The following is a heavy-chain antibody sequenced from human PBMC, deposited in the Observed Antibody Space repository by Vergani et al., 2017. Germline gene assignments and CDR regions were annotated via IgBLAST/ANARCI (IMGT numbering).Heavy chain of an antibody. CDR3: ARADEYSSSSMVFDY. CDR1: GGSISSYY. Sequence: QVQLQESGPGLVKPSETLSLTCTVSGGSISSYYWSWIRQPPGKGLEWIGYIYYSGSTNYNPSLKSRVTISVDTSKNQFSLKLSSVTAADTAVYYCARADEYSSSSMVFDYWGQGTLVTVSS. V-gene: IGHV4-59*01. CDR2: IYYSGST. J-gene: IGHJ4*02. D-gene: IGHD6-6*01.